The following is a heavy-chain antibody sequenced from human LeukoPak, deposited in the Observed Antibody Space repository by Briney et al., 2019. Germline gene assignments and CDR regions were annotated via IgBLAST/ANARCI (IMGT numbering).Heavy chain of an antibody. CDR1: GFTFSSYS. CDR3: ARTYYDSSGYYGGYYFDY. J-gene: IGHJ4*02. Sequence: GGSLRLSCAASGFTFSSYSMNWVRQAPGKGLEWVSSISSSSSYIYYADSVKGRFTISRDNATNSLYLQMNSLRAEDTAVYYCARTYYDSSGYYGGYYFDYWGQGTLVTVSS. CDR2: ISSSSSYI. V-gene: IGHV3-21*01. D-gene: IGHD3-22*01.